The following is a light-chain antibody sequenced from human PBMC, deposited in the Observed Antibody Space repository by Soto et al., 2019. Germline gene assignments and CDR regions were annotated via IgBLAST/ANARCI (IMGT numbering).Light chain of an antibody. CDR3: CSYAGSYTLA. CDR2: DVS. V-gene: IGLV2-11*01. Sequence: QSALTQPRSVSGSPGQSVTISCTGTSSDVGYYNYVSWYQQHPGKAPKLMIYDVSKRPSGVPDRFPGSKSGNTASLTISGLQAEDEADYYCCSYAGSYTLAFGGGTKLTVL. J-gene: IGLJ2*01. CDR1: SSDVGYYNY.